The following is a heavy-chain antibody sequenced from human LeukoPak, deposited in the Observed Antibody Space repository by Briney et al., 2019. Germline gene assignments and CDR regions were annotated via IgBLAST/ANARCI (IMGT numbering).Heavy chain of an antibody. CDR3: ASTTYYYDSSGYYFLDY. Sequence: SQTLSLTCTVSGDSISSGSYYWSWIRQPAGKGLEWIGRIYTSGSTNYNPSLKSRVTISVDTSTNQFSLRLSSVTAADTAVYYCASTTYYYDSSGYYFLDYWGQGTLVTVSS. V-gene: IGHV4-61*02. D-gene: IGHD3-22*01. CDR2: IYTSGST. J-gene: IGHJ4*02. CDR1: GDSISSGSYY.